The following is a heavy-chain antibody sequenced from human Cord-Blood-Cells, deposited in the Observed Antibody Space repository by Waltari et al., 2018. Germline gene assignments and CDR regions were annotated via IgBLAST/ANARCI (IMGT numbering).Heavy chain of an antibody. Sequence: QLQLQESGPGLVKPSETLSITCTVSGGSISSSSYSWGRIRQPPGKGLEWIGSIYYSGSTYYNPSLKSRVTISVDTSKNQFSLKLSSVTAADTAVYYCARLVAVAGLGPLDAFDIWGQGTMVTVSS. CDR1: GGSISSSSYS. CDR2: IYYSGST. J-gene: IGHJ3*02. V-gene: IGHV4-39*01. CDR3: ARLVAVAGLGPLDAFDI. D-gene: IGHD6-19*01.